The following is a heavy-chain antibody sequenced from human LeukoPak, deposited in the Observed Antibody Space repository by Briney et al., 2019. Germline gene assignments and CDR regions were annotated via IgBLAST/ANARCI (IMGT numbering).Heavy chain of an antibody. D-gene: IGHD3-10*01. V-gene: IGHV4-34*01. CDR2: INHSGNT. Sequence: SETLSLTCAVYGGSFSDYYWSWIRQPPGKGLEWIGEINHSGNTNYNPSLKSRVTISIDTYKNQFSLKLSSVTAADTAVYYCARGRITIVRGADYFDYWGQGTLVTVSS. J-gene: IGHJ4*02. CDR3: ARGRITIVRGADYFDY. CDR1: GGSFSDYY.